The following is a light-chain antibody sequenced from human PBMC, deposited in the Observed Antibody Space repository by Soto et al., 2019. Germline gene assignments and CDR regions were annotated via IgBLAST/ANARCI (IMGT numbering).Light chain of an antibody. CDR2: GAS. J-gene: IGKJ1*01. Sequence: VMTQAPATLSVSPGERATLSCRASQTINNNVAWYQLKDGQVPRLVIYGASTRATDIPARFSGSGSGTEFTLNISSLQSEDFEEYHCQQYNNWSQTLGQGTKVDI. V-gene: IGKV3-15*01. CDR1: QTINNN. CDR3: QQYNNWSQT.